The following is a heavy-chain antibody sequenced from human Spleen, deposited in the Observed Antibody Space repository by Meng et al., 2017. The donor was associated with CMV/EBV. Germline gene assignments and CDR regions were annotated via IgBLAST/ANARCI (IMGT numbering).Heavy chain of an antibody. D-gene: IGHD6-13*01. CDR1: GGSISSGDYY. J-gene: IGHJ5*02. CDR2: IYYSGST. CDR3: ARVSAAAAGTQGWFDP. V-gene: IGHV4-30-4*08. Sequence: SETLSLTCTVSGGSISSGDYYWSWIRQPPGKGLEWIGYIYYSGSTYYNPSLKSRVTISLDTSKNQFSLKLTSVTAADTAVYYCARVSAAAAGTQGWFDPWGQGTLVTVYS.